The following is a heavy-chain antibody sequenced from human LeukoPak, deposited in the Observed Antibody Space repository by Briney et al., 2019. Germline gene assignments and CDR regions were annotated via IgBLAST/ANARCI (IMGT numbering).Heavy chain of an antibody. CDR2: MNPNSGNT. V-gene: IGHV1-8*01. CDR3: ARISYGPKPMVRWFDP. J-gene: IGHJ5*02. D-gene: IGHD3-10*01. CDR1: GYTFTSYD. Sequence: ASVKVSCKASGYTFTSYDINWVRQATGQGLEWMGWMNPNSGNTGYAQKFQGRVTMTRNTSISTAYMELSSLRSEDTAVYYCARISYGPKPMVRWFDPWGQGTLVTVSS.